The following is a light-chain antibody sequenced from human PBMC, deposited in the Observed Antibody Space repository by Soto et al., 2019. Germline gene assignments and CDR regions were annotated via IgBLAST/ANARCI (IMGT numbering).Light chain of an antibody. Sequence: QSVLTQPASVSGSPGQSITISCTGTISYVSGYGYVSWYQHYPGKAPKLLIYDVSNRPSGVSDRFSGSKSGNTASLTISGLQAEDEADYYCTTYTTSSTYVFGTGTKVTVL. CDR3: TTYTTSSTYV. CDR1: ISYVSGYGY. J-gene: IGLJ1*01. CDR2: DVS. V-gene: IGLV2-14*03.